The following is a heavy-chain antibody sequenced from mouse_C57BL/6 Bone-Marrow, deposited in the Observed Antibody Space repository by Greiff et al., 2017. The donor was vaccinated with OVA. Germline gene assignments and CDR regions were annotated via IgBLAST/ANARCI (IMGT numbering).Heavy chain of an antibody. CDR1: GYTFTSYW. Sequence: QVQLQQPGAELVKPGASVKMSCKASGYTFTSYWITWVKQRPGQGLEWIGDIYPGSGSTNYNEKFKSKATLTVDTSSSTAYMQLSSLTSEDSAVYYCAREPYYYGSYYFDYWGQGTTLTVSS. V-gene: IGHV1-55*01. CDR2: IYPGSGST. J-gene: IGHJ2*01. CDR3: AREPYYYGSYYFDY. D-gene: IGHD1-1*01.